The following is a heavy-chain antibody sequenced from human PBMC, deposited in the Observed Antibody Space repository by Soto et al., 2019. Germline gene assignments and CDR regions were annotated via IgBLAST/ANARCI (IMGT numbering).Heavy chain of an antibody. CDR1: GFTFSNCW. J-gene: IGHJ6*02. Sequence: PGGSLRLSCAASGFTFSNCWMSWVRQAPGKGLEWVANIKHDGSEKYYVDSVKGRFSISRDNAKNSLYLQMNSLRAEDTAVYYCARETPPDSNGMDVWGQGTTVTVSS. D-gene: IGHD2-15*01. CDR2: IKHDGSEK. CDR3: ARETPPDSNGMDV. V-gene: IGHV3-7*01.